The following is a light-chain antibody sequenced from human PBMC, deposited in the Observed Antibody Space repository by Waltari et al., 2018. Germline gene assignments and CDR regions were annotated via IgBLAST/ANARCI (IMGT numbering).Light chain of an antibody. CDR2: STK. V-gene: IGLV8-61*01. Sequence: QTVVTQEPSFSVSPGGTVTLTCGLSSGSVSTTYYPSGCQQTPGQAPRTRIRSTKTRSSGGPNRFSGSILGNKAALTITGAQADDESDYYCVLYMGSGIWVFGGGTKLTVL. CDR3: VLYMGSGIWV. CDR1: SGSVSTTYY. J-gene: IGLJ3*02.